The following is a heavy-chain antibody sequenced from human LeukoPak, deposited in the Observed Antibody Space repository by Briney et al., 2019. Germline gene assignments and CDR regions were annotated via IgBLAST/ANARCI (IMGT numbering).Heavy chain of an antibody. D-gene: IGHD1-26*01. V-gene: IGHV6-1*01. Sequence: SQTLSLTCAISGDSVSSNSATWNWIRQSPSRGLEWLGRTYYRSMWFSDYAVSVKSRTHFNPDTSKSQLYLQLSSVTPEDTAVYYCARGSGSYYAFDIWGQGTMVTVSS. J-gene: IGHJ3*02. CDR3: ARGSGSYYAFDI. CDR2: TYYRSMWFS. CDR1: GDSVSSNSAT.